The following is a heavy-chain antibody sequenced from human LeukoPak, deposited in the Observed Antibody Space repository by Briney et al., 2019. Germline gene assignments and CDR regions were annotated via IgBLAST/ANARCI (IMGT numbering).Heavy chain of an antibody. Sequence: GGSLRLSCAASGFTFDDYAMHWVRQAPGKGLEWVSGISWNSGSIGYADSVKGRFTISRDNAKNSLYLQMNSLRAEDTAVYYCASSSRSGAFDIWGQGTMVTVSS. V-gene: IGHV3-9*01. CDR1: GFTFDDYA. J-gene: IGHJ3*02. CDR3: ASSSRSGAFDI. D-gene: IGHD3-10*01. CDR2: ISWNSGSI.